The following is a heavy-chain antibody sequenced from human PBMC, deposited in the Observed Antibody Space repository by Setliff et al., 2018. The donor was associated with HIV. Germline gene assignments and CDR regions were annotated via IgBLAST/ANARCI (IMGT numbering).Heavy chain of an antibody. V-gene: IGHV4-34*01. CDR2: INHSGST. D-gene: IGHD3-3*01. J-gene: IGHJ6*03. CDR1: GGSFSGYY. Sequence: SETLSLTCAVYGGSFSGYYWSWIRQSPGKGLEWIGEINHSGSTKYNPSLKRRVTISVDTSKNQFSLKLSSVTAADTAVYYCARGTAYYNVWSGYSQDYYYDMDVWGKGTTVTVSS. CDR3: ARGTAYYNVWSGYSQDYYYDMDV.